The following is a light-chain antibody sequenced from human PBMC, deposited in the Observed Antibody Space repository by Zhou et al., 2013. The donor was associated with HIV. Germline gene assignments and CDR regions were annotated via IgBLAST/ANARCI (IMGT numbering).Light chain of an antibody. CDR3: QQANSFPAIT. V-gene: IGKV1-6*01. Sequence: AIQITQSPPSLSASVGDRVTITCRASQGIGNDLGWYQQKPGRAPKLLIYGASSLQSGVPSRFSGRGSGTLFTLTITSLQPEDSATYYCQQANSFPAITFGGGTKVEIK. J-gene: IGKJ4*01. CDR2: GAS. CDR1: QGIGND.